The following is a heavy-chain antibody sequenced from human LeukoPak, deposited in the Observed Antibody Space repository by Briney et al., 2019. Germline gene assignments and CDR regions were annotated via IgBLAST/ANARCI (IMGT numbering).Heavy chain of an antibody. D-gene: IGHD4-17*01. CDR3: ARDYGDYGGGVGY. V-gene: IGHV1-2*02. CDR2: INPNSGGT. J-gene: IGHJ4*02. Sequence: ASVKVSCKASGYTFTGYYMHWVRQAPGQGLEWMGWINPNSGGTNYAQKFQGRVTMTRDTSISTAYMELSRLRSDDTAVYYCARDYGDYGGGVGYWGQGTLVTVSS. CDR1: GYTFTGYY.